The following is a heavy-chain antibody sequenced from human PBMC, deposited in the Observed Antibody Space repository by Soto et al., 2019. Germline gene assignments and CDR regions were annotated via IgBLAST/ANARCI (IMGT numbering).Heavy chain of an antibody. V-gene: IGHV3-30*03. CDR3: ARSIGGSSYYPPDY. Sequence: QVQLVESGGGVVQPGGSLRLSCATSGFIFSTYGMQWVRQSPGEGLGWVAVMANDGSYQYYADSVKGRFTISRDNPKNTLYLQMDSLRREDTAVYYCARSIGGSSYYPPDYWGQGTLVTVSS. D-gene: IGHD2-15*01. CDR2: MANDGSYQ. J-gene: IGHJ4*02. CDR1: GFIFSTYG.